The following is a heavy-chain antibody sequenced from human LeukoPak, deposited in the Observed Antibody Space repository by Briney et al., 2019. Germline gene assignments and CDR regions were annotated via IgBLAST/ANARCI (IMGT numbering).Heavy chain of an antibody. Sequence: GGSLRLSCAASGFTFTDHAMSWVRQTPEKGLEWVSSIYAGGGSTLSADSMRGRSTISRDNSKNTLFLQMNSLRADDTGLYFCAYYDSSGYYYGRLRYWGQGTPVTVSS. J-gene: IGHJ4*02. CDR3: AYYDSSGYYYGRLRY. V-gene: IGHV3-23*01. CDR2: IYAGGGST. CDR1: GFTFTDHA. D-gene: IGHD3-22*01.